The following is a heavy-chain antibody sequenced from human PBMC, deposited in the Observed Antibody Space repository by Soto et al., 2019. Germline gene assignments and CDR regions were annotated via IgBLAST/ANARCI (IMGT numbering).Heavy chain of an antibody. V-gene: IGHV1-2*02. CDR2: INPNSGGT. CDR1: GYTFTGYY. CDR3: ARRSGWFDAFDI. Sequence: ASVKVSCKASGYTFTGYYMHWVRQAPGQGLEWMGWINPNSGGTNYAQKFQGRVTMTRDTSISTAYMELSRLRSDDTAVYYCARRSGWFDAFDIWGQGTMVTVSS. J-gene: IGHJ3*02. D-gene: IGHD6-19*01.